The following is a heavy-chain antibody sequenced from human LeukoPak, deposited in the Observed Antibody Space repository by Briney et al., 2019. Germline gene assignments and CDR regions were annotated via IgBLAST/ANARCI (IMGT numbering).Heavy chain of an antibody. V-gene: IGHV1-24*01. CDR2: LDPEDNET. J-gene: IGHJ3*02. CDR3: ASPYNYDIMTAYYLGAFDI. CDR1: GATLTVLS. D-gene: IGHD3-9*01. Sequence: GASVKVSCRVSGATLTVLSMQWVRQAPGKGLEWMGGLDPEDNETFYAQKFQGRVTMTEDTSTDTAYLELSSLRSEDTAVYYCASPYNYDIMTAYYLGAFDIWGQGTMVTVSS.